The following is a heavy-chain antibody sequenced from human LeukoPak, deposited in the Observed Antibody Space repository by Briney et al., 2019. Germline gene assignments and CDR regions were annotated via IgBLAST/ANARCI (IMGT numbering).Heavy chain of an antibody. CDR3: TRYSGSSHPYAFDI. V-gene: IGHV4-4*07. CDR1: GGSISSYY. D-gene: IGHD1-26*01. Sequence: SETLSLTRTVSGGSISSYYWSWIRQPAGKGLEWIGRIYPSGSTNYNPSLKSRVTMSVDTSKNQFSLKLTSVTAADTAVYYCTRYSGSSHPYAFDIWGQGTMVTVSS. CDR2: IYPSGST. J-gene: IGHJ3*02.